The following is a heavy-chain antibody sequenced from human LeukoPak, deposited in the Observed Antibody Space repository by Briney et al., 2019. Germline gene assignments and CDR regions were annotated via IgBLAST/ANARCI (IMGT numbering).Heavy chain of an antibody. V-gene: IGHV4-39*07. J-gene: IGHJ4*02. CDR2: IYYSGST. Sequence: SETLSLTCTVSGGSISSSSYYWGWIRQPPGKGLEWIGSIYYSGSTYYNPSLKSRVTISVDTSKNQFSLKLSSVTAADTAVYYCAGTDAARPFFRMWEDYFDYWGQGTLVTVSS. D-gene: IGHD6-6*01. CDR3: AGTDAARPFFRMWEDYFDY. CDR1: GGSISSSSYY.